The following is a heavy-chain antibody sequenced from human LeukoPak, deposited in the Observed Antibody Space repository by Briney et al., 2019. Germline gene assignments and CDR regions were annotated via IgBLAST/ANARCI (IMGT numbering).Heavy chain of an antibody. CDR2: IRYDGSNK. Sequence: GGSLRLSCAASRFIFGAYGMHWVRQAPGKGLEWVAFIRYDGSNKYYADSVKGRFTISRDNSKNTLYLQMNSLRAEDTAVYYCATQRGAAAGHLNPYYYYYMDVWGKGTTVTISS. D-gene: IGHD6-13*01. J-gene: IGHJ6*03. V-gene: IGHV3-30*02. CDR3: ATQRGAAAGHLNPYYYYYMDV. CDR1: RFIFGAYG.